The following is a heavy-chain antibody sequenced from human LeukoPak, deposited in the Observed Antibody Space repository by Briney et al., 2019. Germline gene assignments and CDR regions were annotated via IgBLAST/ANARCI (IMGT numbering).Heavy chain of an antibody. J-gene: IGHJ5*02. V-gene: IGHV4-39*01. CDR3: ARHVVILVARLDP. Sequence: SETLSLTCTVSGGSISSSSYYWGWIRQPPGKGLGWIGSIYYSGSTYYNPSLKSRVTISVDTSKNQFSLKLSSVTAADTAVYYCARHVVILVARLDPWGQGTLVTVSS. CDR1: GGSISSSSYY. D-gene: IGHD3-22*01. CDR2: IYYSGST.